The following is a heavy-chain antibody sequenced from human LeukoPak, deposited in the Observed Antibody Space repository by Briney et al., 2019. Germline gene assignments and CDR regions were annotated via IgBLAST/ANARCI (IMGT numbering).Heavy chain of an antibody. V-gene: IGHV4-31*03. CDR1: GGSISSGGYY. Sequence: SETLSLTCTVSGGSISSGGYYWSWIRQHSGRGLEWIGYIYDSGSTYYNPSLKSRVTISVDTPKNHFSQKLSSVTAADTAVYYCARVTMIVVVIDYWGQGTLVTVSS. CDR2: IYDSGST. D-gene: IGHD3-22*01. CDR3: ARVTMIVVVIDY. J-gene: IGHJ4*02.